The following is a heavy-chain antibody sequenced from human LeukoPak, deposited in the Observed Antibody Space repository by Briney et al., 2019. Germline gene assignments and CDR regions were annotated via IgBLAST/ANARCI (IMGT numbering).Heavy chain of an antibody. CDR2: IYYSGST. CDR1: GVSISSGGYY. J-gene: IGHJ4*02. Sequence: SETLSLTCTVSGVSISSGGYYWSWIRQHPGKGLEWIGYIYYSGSTSYNPSLKSRVNISVHTSKSQLSLRLNSVTAADTAVYYCARDLYSYGYFYFDYWGRGTLVTVPS. D-gene: IGHD5-18*01. V-gene: IGHV4-31*03. CDR3: ARDLYSYGYFYFDY.